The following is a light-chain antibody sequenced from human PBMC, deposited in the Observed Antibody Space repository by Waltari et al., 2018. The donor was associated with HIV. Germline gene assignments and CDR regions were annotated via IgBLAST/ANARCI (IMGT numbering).Light chain of an antibody. CDR2: DAS. J-gene: IGKJ1*01. CDR1: QSVSSY. V-gene: IGKV3-11*01. Sequence: EIVLTQSPATLSFSPGERATLSCRASQSVSSYLAWYQQKPGQAPRLLIYDASNRATGIPGRFSGSGSGTDFTLTISSLEPEDFAVYYCQQYTNRPPRTFGQGTKVEVK. CDR3: QQYTNRPPRT.